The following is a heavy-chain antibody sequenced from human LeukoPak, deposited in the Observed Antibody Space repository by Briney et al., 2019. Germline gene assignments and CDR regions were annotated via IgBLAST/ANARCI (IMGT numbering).Heavy chain of an antibody. Sequence: GGSLRLSCEGSGFSINGYAMSWVRQAPGKGLEWVSAITGIGGSTYYAGSVKGRFTISRDNSKNTLYLQMNSLRADDTAVYYCAKDSGSYSYWGQGTLVTVSS. CDR1: GFSINGYA. D-gene: IGHD3-10*01. V-gene: IGHV3-23*01. CDR2: ITGIGGST. CDR3: AKDSGSYSY. J-gene: IGHJ4*02.